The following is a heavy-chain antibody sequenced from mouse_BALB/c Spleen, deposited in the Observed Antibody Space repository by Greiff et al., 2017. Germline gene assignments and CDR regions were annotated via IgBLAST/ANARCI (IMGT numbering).Heavy chain of an antibody. V-gene: IGHV5-17*02. CDR1: GFTFSSFG. CDR2: ISSCSSNM. J-gene: IGHJ2*01. Sequence: EVQLVESGGGLVQPGGSRKLSCAASGFTFSSFGMHWVRQAPEKGLEWVAYISSCSSNMYYADTVKGRFTISRDNPKNTLFLQMTSLRSEDTAMYDYARGGPDYWGQGTTLTVSS. CDR3: ARGGPDY.